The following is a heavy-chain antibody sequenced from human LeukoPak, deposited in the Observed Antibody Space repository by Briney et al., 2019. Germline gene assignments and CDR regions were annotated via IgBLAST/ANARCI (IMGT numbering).Heavy chain of an antibody. D-gene: IGHD2-15*01. V-gene: IGHV3-23*01. Sequence: PGGSLRLSCAASGFTFSSYAMSWVRQAPGKGLEWVSAISGSGGSTYYADSVKGRFTISRDNSKNTLYLQMNSLRAEDTAVYYCARDLDIVVVVVLDYWGQGTLVTVSS. CDR3: ARDLDIVVVVVLDY. J-gene: IGHJ4*02. CDR2: ISGSGGST. CDR1: GFTFSSYA.